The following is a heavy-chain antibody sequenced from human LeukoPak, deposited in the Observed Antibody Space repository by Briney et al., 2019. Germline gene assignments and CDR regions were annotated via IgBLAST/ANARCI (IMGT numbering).Heavy chain of an antibody. Sequence: ASVKVSCKASGYTFTNYGISWVRQAPGQGLEWMGWISAYNGNTNYAQTLQGRVTMTTDTSTSTAYMELRSLRSDDTAVYYCARDLRPAAGLAHYYYGMDVWGQGTTVTVSS. J-gene: IGHJ6*02. CDR1: GYTFTNYG. D-gene: IGHD6-13*01. CDR2: ISAYNGNT. V-gene: IGHV1-18*01. CDR3: ARDLRPAAGLAHYYYGMDV.